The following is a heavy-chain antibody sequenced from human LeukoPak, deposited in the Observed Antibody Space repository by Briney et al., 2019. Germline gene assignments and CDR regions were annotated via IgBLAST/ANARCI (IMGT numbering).Heavy chain of an antibody. CDR3: ARGEIAALWLAFDI. Sequence: ASVKVSCKASGGTFSSYAISWVRQAPGQGLEWMGGTIPIFGTANYAQKFQGRVTITTDESTSTAYMELSSLRSEDTAVYYCARGEIAALWLAFDIWGQGTMVTVSS. CDR1: GGTFSSYA. CDR2: TIPIFGTA. V-gene: IGHV1-69*05. J-gene: IGHJ3*02. D-gene: IGHD6-6*01.